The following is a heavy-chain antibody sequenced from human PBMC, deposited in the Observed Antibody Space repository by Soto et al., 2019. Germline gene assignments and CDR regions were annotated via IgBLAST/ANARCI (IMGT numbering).Heavy chain of an antibody. Sequence: QVQLVQSGAEVKKPGASVKVSCKASGYIFTSYDINWVRQAAGQGLEWMGWMKPNSGNTGYAQKFQGRVTMTWNTSMSTAYMDLTSLGSEDTAVYYCARRLPYNHYAMDGWGQGTTVTVSS. J-gene: IGHJ6*02. D-gene: IGHD2-15*01. CDR1: GYIFTSYD. V-gene: IGHV1-8*01. CDR3: ARRLPYNHYAMDG. CDR2: MKPNSGNT.